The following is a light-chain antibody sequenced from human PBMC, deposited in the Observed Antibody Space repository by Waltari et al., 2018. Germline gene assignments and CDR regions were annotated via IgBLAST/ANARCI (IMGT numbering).Light chain of an antibody. CDR2: NNN. V-gene: IGLV1-44*01. CDR1: TPSLGSNV. CDR3: AAWDDSLNGWV. J-gene: IGLJ3*02. Sequence: QSLLTQPPSASGTPGQRVTISCSGSTPSLGSNVVNWYQHLPRTAPQLLIFNNNPRPSGVPDRFSGSKSGTSASLAISGLQSEDEADYYCAAWDDSLNGWVFGGGTKVTVL.